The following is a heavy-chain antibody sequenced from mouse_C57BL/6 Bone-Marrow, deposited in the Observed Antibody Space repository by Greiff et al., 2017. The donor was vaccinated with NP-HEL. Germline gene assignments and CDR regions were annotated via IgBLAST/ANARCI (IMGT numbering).Heavy chain of an antibody. CDR3: ARSGDGIDY. V-gene: IGHV1-19*01. CDR1: GYTFTDYY. Sequence: VQLKQSGPVLVKPGASVKMSCKASGYTFTDYYMNWVKQSHGKSLEWIGVINPYNGGTSYNQKFKGKATLTVDKSSSTAYMELNSLTSEDSAVYYRARSGDGIDYWGQGTTLTVSS. D-gene: IGHD2-3*01. CDR2: INPYNGGT. J-gene: IGHJ2*01.